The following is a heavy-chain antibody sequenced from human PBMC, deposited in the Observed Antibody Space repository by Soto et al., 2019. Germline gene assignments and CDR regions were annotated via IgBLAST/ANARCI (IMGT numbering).Heavy chain of an antibody. CDR3: ASGTYYYDTSTSYSYYFDH. CDR1: GGSISNAGCF. Sequence: PSETLSLTCTVSGGSISNAGCFWNWIRQPPGKGLEWIGYIYYSGTTLYNPSLKSRVTVSVDTSQNQFSLKLTSVTAADTAVYYCASGTYYYDTSTSYSYYFDHWGQGTLVTVSS. D-gene: IGHD3-22*01. CDR2: IYYSGTT. J-gene: IGHJ4*02. V-gene: IGHV4-30-4*01.